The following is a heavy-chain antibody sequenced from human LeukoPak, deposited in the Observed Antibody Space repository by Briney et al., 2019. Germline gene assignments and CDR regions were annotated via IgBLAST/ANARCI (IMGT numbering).Heavy chain of an antibody. CDR2: ISYDGSNK. Sequence: PGRSLRLSCAASGFTFSSHAMHWVRQAPGKGLEWVAVISYDGSNKYYADSVKGRFTISRDNSKNTLYLQMNSLRAEDTAVYYCARAPRSLYYFDYWGQGTLVTVSS. J-gene: IGHJ4*02. D-gene: IGHD6-13*01. V-gene: IGHV3-30*04. CDR1: GFTFSSHA. CDR3: ARAPRSLYYFDY.